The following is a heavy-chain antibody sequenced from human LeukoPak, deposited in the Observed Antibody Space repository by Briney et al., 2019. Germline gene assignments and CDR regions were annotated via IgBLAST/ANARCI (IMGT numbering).Heavy chain of an antibody. V-gene: IGHV4-59*01. D-gene: IGHD3-10*01. CDR3: ARTPVFHYGSGSYYYYYMDV. CDR2: IYYSGST. CDR1: GGSISSYY. J-gene: IGHJ6*03. Sequence: SGTLSLTCTVSGGSISSYYWSWIRQPPGKGLEWIGCIYYSGSTNYNPSLKSRVTISVDTSKNQFSLKLSSVTAADTAVYYCARTPVFHYGSGSYYYYYMDVWGKGTTVTISS.